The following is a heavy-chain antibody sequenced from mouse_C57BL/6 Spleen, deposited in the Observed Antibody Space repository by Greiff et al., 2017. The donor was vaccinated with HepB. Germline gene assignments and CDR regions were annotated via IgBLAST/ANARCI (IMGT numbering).Heavy chain of an antibody. J-gene: IGHJ4*01. Sequence: VQLQQSGAELVKPGASVKISCKASGYAFSSYWMNWVKQRPGKGLEWIGQIYPGDGDTNYNGKFKGKATLTADKSSSTAYMELSSLTSDDSAVYFCAGSITTGVGEGSYYAMDYWGQGTSVTVSS. CDR3: AGSITTGVGEGSYYAMDY. D-gene: IGHD1-1*01. V-gene: IGHV1-80*01. CDR1: GYAFSSYW. CDR2: IYPGDGDT.